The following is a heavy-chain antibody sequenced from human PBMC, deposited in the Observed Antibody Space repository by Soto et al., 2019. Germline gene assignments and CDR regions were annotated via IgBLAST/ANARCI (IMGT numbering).Heavy chain of an antibody. J-gene: IGHJ4*02. CDR1: GFLFGYYA. D-gene: IGHD3-22*01. CDR2: IRSKTFGGTT. Sequence: MRLSCTASGFLFGYYAMRWFRQAPGKGLEWVGFIRSKTFGGTTEYAAAVKGRFIISRDDSKSIAYLQMDSLKTEDTAVYYCSRIRTSMIVVVSDYWGRGTLVTVSS. V-gene: IGHV3-49*03. CDR3: SRIRTSMIVVVSDY.